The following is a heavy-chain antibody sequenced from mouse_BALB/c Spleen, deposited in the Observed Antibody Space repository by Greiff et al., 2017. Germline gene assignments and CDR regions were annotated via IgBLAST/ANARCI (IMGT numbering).Heavy chain of an antibody. V-gene: IGHV5-9*03. J-gene: IGHJ4*01. CDR3: ARRGGYDGMDY. CDR2: ISSGGGNT. D-gene: IGHD2-2*01. Sequence: DVKLVESGGGLVKPGGSLKLSCAASGFTFSSYTMSWVRQTPEKRLEWVATISSGGGNTYYPDSVKGRFTISRDNAKNNLYLQMSSLRSEDTALYYCARRGGYDGMDYWGQGTSVTVSS. CDR1: GFTFSSYT.